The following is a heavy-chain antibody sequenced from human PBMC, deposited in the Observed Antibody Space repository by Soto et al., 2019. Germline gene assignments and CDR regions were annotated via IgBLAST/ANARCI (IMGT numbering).Heavy chain of an antibody. V-gene: IGHV3-74*01. CDR1: GFIFTNFW. CDR2: IDTSGSST. Sequence: GGSLRLSCEASGFIFTNFWMHWVRQVPGKGLVWVPRIDTSGSSTSYADSVKGRFTISRDNAKNTVSLQMNSLRAEDTGVYYCAKDSWYFDLWSQGSLVTVSS. J-gene: IGHJ4*02. CDR3: AKDSWYFDL. D-gene: IGHD6-13*01.